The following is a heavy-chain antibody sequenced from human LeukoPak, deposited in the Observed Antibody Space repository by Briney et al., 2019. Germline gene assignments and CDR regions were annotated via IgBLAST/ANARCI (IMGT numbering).Heavy chain of an antibody. CDR3: ARGRPQPHYDFWSGSANGMDV. CDR1: GYTFTSYD. CDR2: MNPNSGNT. Sequence: ASVKVSCKASGYTFTSYDINWVRQATGQGLEWMGWMNPNSGNTGYAQKFQGRVTMTRNTSISTAYMELSSLRSEDTAVYYCARGRPQPHYDFWSGSANGMDVWGQGTTVTVSS. V-gene: IGHV1-8*01. D-gene: IGHD3-3*01. J-gene: IGHJ6*02.